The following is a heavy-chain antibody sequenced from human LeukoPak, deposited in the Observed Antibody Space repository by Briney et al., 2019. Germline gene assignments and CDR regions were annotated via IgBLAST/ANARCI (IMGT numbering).Heavy chain of an antibody. CDR1: GGSISSSSYY. CDR2: IYYSGST. J-gene: IGHJ5*02. Sequence: SETLSLTCTVSGGSISSSSYYWGWIRQPPGKGLEWIGSIYYSGSTYYNPSLKSRVTISVDTFKNQFSLKLSSVTAADTAVYYCARRYYDFWSGYYGHNWFDPWGQGTLVTVPS. V-gene: IGHV4-39*01. CDR3: ARRYYDFWSGYYGHNWFDP. D-gene: IGHD3-3*01.